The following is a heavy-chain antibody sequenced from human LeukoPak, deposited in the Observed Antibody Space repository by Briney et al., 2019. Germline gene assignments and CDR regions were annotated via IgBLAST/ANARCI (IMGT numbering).Heavy chain of an antibody. CDR2: IYYSGGT. CDR3: ASFQRRNWFDP. D-gene: IGHD5-24*01. V-gene: IGHV4-59*01. Sequence: SETLSLTCTVSGGSISDYSWSWIRQPPGKGLEWIGYIYYSGGTNHNPSLKSRVTISVDTSKNQFSLKLSSVTAADTAVYYCASFQRRNWFDPWGQGTLVTVSS. CDR1: GGSISDYS. J-gene: IGHJ5*02.